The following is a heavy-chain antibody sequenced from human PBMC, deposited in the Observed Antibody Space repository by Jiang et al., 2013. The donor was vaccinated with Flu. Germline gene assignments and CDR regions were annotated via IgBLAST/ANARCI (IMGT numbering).Heavy chain of an antibody. CDR1: GGSFSGYY. Sequence: LLKPSETLSLTCAVYGGSFSGYYWSWIRQPPGKGLEWIGEINHSGSTNYNPSLKSRVTISVDTSKNQFSLKLSSVTAADTAVYYCARDSSSHDAFDIWGQGTMVTVSS. D-gene: IGHD6-13*01. J-gene: IGHJ3*02. V-gene: IGHV4-34*01. CDR3: ARDSSSHDAFDI. CDR2: INHSGST.